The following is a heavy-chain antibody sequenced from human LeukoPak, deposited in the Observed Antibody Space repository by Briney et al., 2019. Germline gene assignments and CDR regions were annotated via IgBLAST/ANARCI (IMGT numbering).Heavy chain of an antibody. CDR3: ARVGGYYDSSGYRRDNWFDP. CDR2: IYHSGST. J-gene: IGHJ5*02. V-gene: IGHV4-38-2*02. Sequence: SETLSLTCTVSGYSISSGYYWGWIRQPPGKGLEWIGSIYHSGSTYYNPSLKSRVTISVDTSKNQFSLKLSSVTAADTAVYYCARVGGYYDSSGYRRDNWFDPWGQGTLVTVSS. D-gene: IGHD3-22*01. CDR1: GYSISSGYY.